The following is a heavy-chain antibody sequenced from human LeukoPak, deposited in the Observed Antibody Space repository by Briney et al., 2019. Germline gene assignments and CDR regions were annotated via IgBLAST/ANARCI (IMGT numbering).Heavy chain of an antibody. V-gene: IGHV1-2*06. CDR1: GYTFTSYG. CDR2: INPNSGGT. D-gene: IGHD1-26*01. Sequence: GASVKVSCKASGYTFTSYGISWVRQAPGQGLEWMGRINPNSGGTNYAQKFQGRVTMTRDTSISTAYMELSRLRSDDTAVYYCARDVVGADSYWGRGTLVTVSS. CDR3: ARDVVGADSY. J-gene: IGHJ4*02.